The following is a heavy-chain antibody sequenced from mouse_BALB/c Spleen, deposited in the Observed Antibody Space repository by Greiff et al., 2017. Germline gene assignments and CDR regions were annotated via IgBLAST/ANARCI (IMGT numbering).Heavy chain of an antibody. CDR1: GFAFSSYD. J-gene: IGHJ4*01. CDR2: ISSGGGST. V-gene: IGHV5-12-1*01. CDR3: ARQGDYYGSHYYAMDY. D-gene: IGHD2-1*01. Sequence: EVQGVESGGGLVKPGGSLKLSCAASGFAFSSYDMSWVRQTPEKRLEWVAYISSGGGSTYYPDTVKGRFTISRDNAKNTLYLQMSSLKSEDTAMYYCARQGDYYGSHYYAMDYWGQGTSVTVSS.